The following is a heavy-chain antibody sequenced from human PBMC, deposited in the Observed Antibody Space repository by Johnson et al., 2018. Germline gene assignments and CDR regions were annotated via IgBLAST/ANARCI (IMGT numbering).Heavy chain of an antibody. CDR3: ARHPQHWAGSYRYCDL. D-gene: IGHD3-10*01. Sequence: VQLVQSGAEVKKPGQSLRISCKGSGDTLTTSWISWVRQMPGKGLEWMGIIYLLDSDTRYSPSFKGQVTISAEKSISTAYFQWSSLKASDTAMYYCARHPQHWAGSYRYCDLWGQGTQVTVSS. CDR2: IYLLDSDT. J-gene: IGHJ4*02. CDR1: GDTLTTSW. V-gene: IGHV5-51*01.